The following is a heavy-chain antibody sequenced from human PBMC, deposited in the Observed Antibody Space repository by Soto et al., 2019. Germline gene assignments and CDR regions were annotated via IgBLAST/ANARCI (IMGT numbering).Heavy chain of an antibody. D-gene: IGHD2-21*02. CDR3: GMSIVMVTALDY. CDR1: GYTFTSYA. CDR2: INAGNGNT. V-gene: IGHV1-3*05. Sequence: QVQLVQSGAEEKKPGASVKVSCKASGYTFTSYAMHWVRQAPGQRLEWMGWINAGNGNTKYSQKFQGRVTITRDTSASTADMELSSLRSEDTAVYYCGMSIVMVTALDYGGRGTLVTSSS. J-gene: IGHJ4*02.